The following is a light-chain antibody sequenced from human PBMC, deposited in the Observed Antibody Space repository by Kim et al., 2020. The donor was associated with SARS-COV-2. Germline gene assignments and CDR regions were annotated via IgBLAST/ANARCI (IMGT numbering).Light chain of an antibody. J-gene: IGKJ1*01. CDR2: GAS. V-gene: IGKV3-20*01. Sequence: SPGERPALSCRASQTISTNKIAWFQQKPGQAPRLLIYGASTRATGIPERFSGSGSGTDFTLTIGRLEPEDFAVYSCQQYDSPPRTFGQGTKVDIK. CDR1: QTISTNK. CDR3: QQYDSPPRT.